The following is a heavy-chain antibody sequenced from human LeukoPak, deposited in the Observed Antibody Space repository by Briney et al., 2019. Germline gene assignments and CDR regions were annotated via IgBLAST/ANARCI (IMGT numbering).Heavy chain of an antibody. CDR2: IYYSGST. D-gene: IGHD3-10*01. CDR3: ARVRGGLWFGEPRVGFDP. V-gene: IGHV4-61*10. Sequence: PSETLSLTCTVSGGSISSGSYYWSWIRQPAGKGLEWIGYIYYSGSTNYNPSLKSRVTISVDTSKNQFSLKLSSVTAADTAVYYCARVRGGLWFGEPRVGFDPWGQGTLVTVSS. CDR1: GGSISSGSYY. J-gene: IGHJ5*02.